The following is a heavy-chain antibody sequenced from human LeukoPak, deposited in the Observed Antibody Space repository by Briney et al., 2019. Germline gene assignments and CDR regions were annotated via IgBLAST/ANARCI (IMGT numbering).Heavy chain of an antibody. V-gene: IGHV4-30-4*08. CDR1: GGSISSGDYY. J-gene: IGHJ4*02. D-gene: IGHD2/OR15-2a*01. Sequence: SQTLSLTCTVSGGSISSGDYYWSWIRQPPGKGLEWIGYIYYSGSTYYNPSLKSRVTISIDTSKNQFSLNLRSVTAADTAVYYCARGQYRRDYWGQGTLVTVST. CDR2: IYYSGST. CDR3: ARGQYRRDY.